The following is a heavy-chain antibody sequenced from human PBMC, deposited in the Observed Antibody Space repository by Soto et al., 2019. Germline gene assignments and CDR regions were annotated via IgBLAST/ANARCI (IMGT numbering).Heavy chain of an antibody. J-gene: IGHJ6*02. CDR1: GLTLSSYG. Sequence: GGSLRLSCAASGLTLSSYGMHWVRQAPGKGLEWVAVISYGGSNKYYADSVKGRFTISRDNSKNTLYLQKTSLRAEAKAVHYYANDLSGEDDAFYSNGIDVWGHGAT. D-gene: IGHD3-16*01. CDR3: ANDLSGEDDAFYSNGIDV. CDR2: ISYGGSNK. V-gene: IGHV3-30*18.